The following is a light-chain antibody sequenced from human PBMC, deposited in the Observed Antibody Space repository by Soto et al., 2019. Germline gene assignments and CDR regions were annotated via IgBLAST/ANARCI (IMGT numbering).Light chain of an antibody. CDR3: QQSYSTPYT. CDR1: QTISSF. CDR2: GAS. V-gene: IGKV1-39*01. Sequence: DIQMTQSPSSLSASVGDRVTITCRASQTISSFLNWYQQKPGKAPKLLIYGASGLQSGVPSRFSGSGSGTEFTLTISSLQPEDFATYYCQQSYSTPYTFGQGTKLEIK. J-gene: IGKJ2*01.